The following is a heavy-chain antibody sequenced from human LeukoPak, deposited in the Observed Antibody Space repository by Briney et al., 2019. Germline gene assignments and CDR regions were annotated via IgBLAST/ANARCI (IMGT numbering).Heavy chain of an antibody. Sequence: SETLSLTCAVSGGSISSSNWWSWVRQPPGKGLEWIGEIYHSGSTNYNPSLKSRVTISVDTSKNQFSLKLSSVTAADTAVYYCAREGGDYGGNSQFWYFDLWGRGTLVTVSS. J-gene: IGHJ2*01. V-gene: IGHV4-4*02. CDR1: GGSISSSNW. CDR3: AREGGDYGGNSQFWYFDL. D-gene: IGHD4-23*01. CDR2: IYHSGST.